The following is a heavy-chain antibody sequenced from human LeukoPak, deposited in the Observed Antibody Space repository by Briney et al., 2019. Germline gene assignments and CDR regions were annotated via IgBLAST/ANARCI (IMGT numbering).Heavy chain of an antibody. CDR3: ARDQARRGVFDY. J-gene: IGHJ4*02. CDR1: GFTFSSYG. CDR2: ISYDGSNK. V-gene: IGHV3-30*03. D-gene: IGHD6-6*01. Sequence: GGSLRLSCAASGFTFSSYGMHWVRQAPGKGLEWVAVISYDGSNKYYADSVKGRFTISRDNSKNTLYLQMNSLRAEDTAVYYCARDQARRGVFDYWGQGTLVTVSS.